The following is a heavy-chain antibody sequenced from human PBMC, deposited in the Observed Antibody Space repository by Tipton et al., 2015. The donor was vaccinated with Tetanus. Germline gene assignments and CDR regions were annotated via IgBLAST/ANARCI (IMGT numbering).Heavy chain of an antibody. V-gene: IGHV3-33*08. J-gene: IGHJ4*02. Sequence: SLRLSCAVSGFVFSNYAMNWVRQAPGKGLEWVAVTWSHGGNIYYADSVKGRCAVSRDNSKNTVYLQMNSLSAEDTAVYYCARDGDTSGHYGIFDSWGQGTLLIVSS. CDR1: GFVFSNYA. CDR2: TWSHGGNI. CDR3: ARDGDTSGHYGIFDS. D-gene: IGHD3-22*01.